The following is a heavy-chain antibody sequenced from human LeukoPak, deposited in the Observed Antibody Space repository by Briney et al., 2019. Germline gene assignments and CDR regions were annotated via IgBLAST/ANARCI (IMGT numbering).Heavy chain of an antibody. CDR2: ITSSSSYI. J-gene: IGHJ4*02. D-gene: IGHD4-17*01. V-gene: IGHV3-21*01. Sequence: KPGGSLRPSCAASGFTFSTYSMNWVRQDPGKGLEWVSSITSSSSYIHYADSVKGRFTISRDNAKNSLYLQMNSLRAEDTAVYYCARDPGYGDWGQGTLVTVSS. CDR1: GFTFSTYS. CDR3: ARDPGYGD.